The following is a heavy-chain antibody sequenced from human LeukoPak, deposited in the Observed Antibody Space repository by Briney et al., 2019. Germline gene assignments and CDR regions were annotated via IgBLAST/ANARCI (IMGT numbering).Heavy chain of an antibody. J-gene: IGHJ6*02. CDR2: IKNEHYGGTT. CDR3: ARAQRRYQLELREYYYYYGMNV. V-gene: IGHV3-15*07. CDR1: GFSFISVW. D-gene: IGHD1-7*01. Sequence: PGGSLRLSCVGSGFSFISVWLNWVRQTPGKGLEWVGRIKNEHYGGTTDYNEAIKGRFTISRDNAKNSLYLQMNSLRAEDTAVYYCARAQRRYQLELREYYYYYGMNVWGQGTTVTVSS.